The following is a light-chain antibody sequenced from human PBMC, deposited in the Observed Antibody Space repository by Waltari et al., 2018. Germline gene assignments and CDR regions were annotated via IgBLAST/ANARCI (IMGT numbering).Light chain of an antibody. Sequence: QPALIHPASVSGSLGRSTTISCTGTRMNVGSINFFPCYQQPPGKAPKLMIYDVSYRPSGVSNRFSGSKSGNTASLTISGLQAEDEADYYCSSYITTNTLELFGGGTSLTVL. V-gene: IGLV2-14*03. CDR1: RMNVGSINF. CDR3: SSYITTNTLEL. J-gene: IGLJ2*01. CDR2: DVS.